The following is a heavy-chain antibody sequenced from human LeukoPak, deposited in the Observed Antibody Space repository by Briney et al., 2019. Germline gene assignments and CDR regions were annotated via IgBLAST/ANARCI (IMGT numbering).Heavy chain of an antibody. CDR3: AGGESSGIYTNWFDP. D-gene: IGHD1-26*01. Sequence: SETLSLTCTVSGGSISSYYWSWIRQPPGKGLEWIGYIYYSWSTNYNPSLTSRVTISVDTSKNQFSLTLTSVTAADTAVYYCAGGESSGIYTNWFDPWGQGTLVTVSS. V-gene: IGHV4-59*12. J-gene: IGHJ5*02. CDR2: IYYSWST. CDR1: GGSISSYY.